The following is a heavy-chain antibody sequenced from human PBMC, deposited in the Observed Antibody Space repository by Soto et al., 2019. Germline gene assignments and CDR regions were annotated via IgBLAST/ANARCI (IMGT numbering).Heavy chain of an antibody. Sequence: ASVKVSCKASGYTFTSYDINWVRRATGQGLEWMGWMNPNSGNTGYAQKFQGRVTMTRNTSISTAYMELSSLRSEDTAVYYCARRSRGYDILTGYFENWFDPWGQGTLVTVSS. CDR1: GYTFTSYD. V-gene: IGHV1-8*01. J-gene: IGHJ5*02. CDR3: ARRSRGYDILTGYFENWFDP. CDR2: MNPNSGNT. D-gene: IGHD3-9*01.